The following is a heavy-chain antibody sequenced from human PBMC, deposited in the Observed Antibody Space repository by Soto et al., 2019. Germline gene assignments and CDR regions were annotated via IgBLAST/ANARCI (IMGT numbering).Heavy chain of an antibody. J-gene: IGHJ3*02. CDR1: GGSISSYY. V-gene: IGHV4-59*08. CDR3: ARSYQYYDFWSGYYPYGAFDI. D-gene: IGHD3-3*01. Sequence: SETLSLTCTVSGGSISSYYWSWIRQPPGKGLEWIGYIYYSGSTNYNPSLKSRVTISVDTSKNQSSLKLSSVTAADTAVYYCARSYQYYDFWSGYYPYGAFDIWGQGTMVTVSS. CDR2: IYYSGST.